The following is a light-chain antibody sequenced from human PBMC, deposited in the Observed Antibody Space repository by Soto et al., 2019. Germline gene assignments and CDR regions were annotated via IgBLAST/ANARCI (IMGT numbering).Light chain of an antibody. Sequence: QSVLTQPASVSGSPGQSITISCTGTSSDVGGYNYVSWYQQHPGKAPKLMIYDVSNRPSGVSNRFSGSKSGNTASLTISWLQAEYEADYYSSSYTSSSTVVFGGGTKLTVL. V-gene: IGLV2-14*01. CDR2: DVS. CDR1: SSDVGGYNY. J-gene: IGLJ2*01. CDR3: SSYTSSSTVV.